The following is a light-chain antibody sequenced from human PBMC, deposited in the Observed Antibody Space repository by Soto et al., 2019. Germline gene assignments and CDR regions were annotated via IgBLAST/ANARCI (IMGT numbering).Light chain of an antibody. V-gene: IGLV2-14*01. CDR1: TSDVGAYNY. CDR3: SSYRSSTTFV. J-gene: IGLJ1*01. Sequence: QSVLTQPASVSGSPGQSITISCTGTTSDVGAYNYVSWYQQYPGRAPKVIIFEVRKRPSGVSTRFSGSKSGDTASLTISGLQAEDEADYYCSSYRSSTTFVFGTGTKVT. CDR2: EVR.